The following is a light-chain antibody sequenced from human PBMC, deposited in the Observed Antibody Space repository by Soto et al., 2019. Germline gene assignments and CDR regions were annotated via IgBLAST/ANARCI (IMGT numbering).Light chain of an antibody. J-gene: IGKJ5*01. V-gene: IGKV1-33*01. Sequence: DIQMTQSPSSLSASVGDRVTITCQASGDISNSLKWYQQKPGKAPKLLIYDASSLETGVPSRFSGSGSGTDFTFTISSLQPEDLATYYCQQYEHLITFGQGTRLEIK. CDR3: QQYEHLIT. CDR1: GDISNS. CDR2: DAS.